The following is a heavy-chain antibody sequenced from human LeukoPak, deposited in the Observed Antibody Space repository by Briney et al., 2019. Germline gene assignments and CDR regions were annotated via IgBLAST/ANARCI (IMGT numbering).Heavy chain of an antibody. CDR2: ISGSGGST. V-gene: IGHV3-23*01. Sequence: GGSLRLSCAASGFTFSSSAMRWVRQAPGKGLEWVSTISGSGGSTYYADSVKGRFTISRDNSKNTLYLQMNSLRDEDSAVYYCAKPASYNYYGMDVWGQGTTVTVSS. D-gene: IGHD2-2*01. J-gene: IGHJ6*02. CDR1: GFTFSSSA. CDR3: AKPASYNYYGMDV.